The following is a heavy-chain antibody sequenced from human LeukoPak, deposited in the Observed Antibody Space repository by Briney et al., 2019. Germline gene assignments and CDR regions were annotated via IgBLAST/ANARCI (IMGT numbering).Heavy chain of an antibody. D-gene: IGHD3-10*01. V-gene: IGHV4-59*08. Sequence: SETLSLTCTVSGGSISSYYWSWIRQPPGKGLEWIGHIYYSGSTNYNPSLKSRVTISVDTSKNQFSLKLSSVTAADTGVYYCARQRFTDYYYYGMDVWGQGTTVTVSS. CDR1: GGSISSYY. CDR2: IYYSGST. J-gene: IGHJ6*02. CDR3: ARQRFTDYYYYGMDV.